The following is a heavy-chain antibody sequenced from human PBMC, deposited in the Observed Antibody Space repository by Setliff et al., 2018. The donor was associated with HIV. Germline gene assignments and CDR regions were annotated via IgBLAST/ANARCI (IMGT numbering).Heavy chain of an antibody. J-gene: IGHJ4*02. CDR1: GYSISSGYY. Sequence: PSETLSLTCAVSGYSISSGYYWGWIRQPPGKGLEWIGSIYHSGSTYYNPSLKSRATISVDTSKNQFSPKLSSVTAADTAVYYCARLSPQYSGYDSGAFGYWGQGTRVTV. V-gene: IGHV4-38-2*01. D-gene: IGHD5-12*01. CDR3: ARLSPQYSGYDSGAFGY. CDR2: IYHSGST.